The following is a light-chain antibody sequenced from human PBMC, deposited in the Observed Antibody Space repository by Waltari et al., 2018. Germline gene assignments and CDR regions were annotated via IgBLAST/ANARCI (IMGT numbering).Light chain of an antibody. CDR3: SSYAGSSKGV. J-gene: IGLJ2*01. V-gene: IGLV2-23*02. Sequence: QSALTQPASVSGSPGQSITISCTGTSSDVGNYKRVSWYQQHPGNAPKRMIYAVSKRPSGVSDRFSGSKSGDMASLTISGLQPEEEAEYFCSSYAGSSKGVFGGGTKVTVL. CDR1: SSDVGNYKR. CDR2: AVS.